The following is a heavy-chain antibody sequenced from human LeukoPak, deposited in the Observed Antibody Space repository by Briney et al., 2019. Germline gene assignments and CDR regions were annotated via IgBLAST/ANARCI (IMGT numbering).Heavy chain of an antibody. V-gene: IGHV3-23*01. J-gene: IGHJ4*02. CDR2: ISGSSAST. CDR1: GFTFTNYD. D-gene: IGHD3-10*01. Sequence: GGSLRLSCAASGFTFTNYDMNWVRQAPGRGLEWVSSISGSSASTYYADSVKGRFTISRDNSKDTLFLLMKSLRAEDTAIYYCAKDPRYGSGKWGQGNLVTVSS. CDR3: AKDPRYGSGK.